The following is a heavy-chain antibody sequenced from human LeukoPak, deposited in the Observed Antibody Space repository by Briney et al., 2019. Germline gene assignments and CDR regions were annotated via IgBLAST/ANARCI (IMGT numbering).Heavy chain of an antibody. CDR2: ISAYNGNT. CDR3: ARAYYGGNSSWFDP. CDR1: GYTFTGYY. J-gene: IGHJ5*02. Sequence: GASVKVSCTASGYTFTGYYMHWVRQAPGQGLEWMGWISAYNGNTNYAQKLQGRVTMTTDTSTSTAYMELRSLRSDDTAVYYCARAYYGGNSSWFDPWGQGTLVTVSS. D-gene: IGHD4-23*01. V-gene: IGHV1-18*04.